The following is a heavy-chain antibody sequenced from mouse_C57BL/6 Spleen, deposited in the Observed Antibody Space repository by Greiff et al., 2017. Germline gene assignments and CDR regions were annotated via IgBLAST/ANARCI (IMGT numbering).Heavy chain of an antibody. V-gene: IGHV1-63*01. Sequence: QVHVKQSGAELVRPGTSVKMSCKASGYTFTNYWIGWAKQRPGHGLEWIGDIYPGGGYTNYNEKFKGKATLTADKSSSTAYMQFSSLTSEDSAIYYCASEVTTHYYAMDYWGQGTSVTVSS. CDR1: GYTFTNYW. CDR3: ASEVTTHYYAMDY. D-gene: IGHD2-1*01. CDR2: IYPGGGYT. J-gene: IGHJ4*01.